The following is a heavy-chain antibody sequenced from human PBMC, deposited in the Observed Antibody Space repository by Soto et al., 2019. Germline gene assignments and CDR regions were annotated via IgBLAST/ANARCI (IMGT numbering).Heavy chain of an antibody. D-gene: IGHD6-19*01. CDR3: ARQPYTSGAYYFDY. J-gene: IGHJ4*02. CDR1: GYTFTSYY. V-gene: IGHV4-59*08. Sequence: LSCKASGYTFTSYYIHWVRQAPGQGLEWIGYIFHTGSANYNPSLKSRVTISIDTSKNQFSLRLSSVTAADTAVYYCARQPYTSGAYYFDYWGQGTPVTLSS. CDR2: IFHTGSA.